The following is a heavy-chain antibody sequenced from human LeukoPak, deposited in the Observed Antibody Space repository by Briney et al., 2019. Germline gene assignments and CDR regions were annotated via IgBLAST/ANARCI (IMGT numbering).Heavy chain of an antibody. CDR2: ISYDGSNK. CDR3: ATRGYGYYYDSSGYYY. Sequence: GGSLRLSCAASGFTFSSYGMHWVRQAPGKGLEWVAVISYDGSNKYYADSVKGRFTISRDNSKNTLYLQMNSLRAEDTAVYYCATRGYGYYYDSSGYYYWGQGTLVTVSS. V-gene: IGHV3-30*03. CDR1: GFTFSSYG. D-gene: IGHD3-22*01. J-gene: IGHJ4*02.